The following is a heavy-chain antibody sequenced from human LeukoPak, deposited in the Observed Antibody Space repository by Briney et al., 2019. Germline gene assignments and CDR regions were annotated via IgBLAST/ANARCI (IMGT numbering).Heavy chain of an antibody. Sequence: GGSLRLSCAASGFTFSSYSMNWVRQAPGKGLEWVSSVTSSSSFIYYTDSVKGRFTISRDNAKNSLYLQMNSLRADDTAVYYCAKVGLSSGWVFDYWGQGTLVTVSS. CDR1: GFTFSSYS. CDR2: VTSSSSFI. V-gene: IGHV3-21*01. CDR3: AKVGLSSGWVFDY. J-gene: IGHJ4*02. D-gene: IGHD6-19*01.